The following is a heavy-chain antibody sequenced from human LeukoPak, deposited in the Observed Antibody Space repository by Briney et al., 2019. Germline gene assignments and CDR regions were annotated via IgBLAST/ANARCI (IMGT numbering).Heavy chain of an antibody. J-gene: IGHJ4*02. V-gene: IGHV3-30*03. Sequence: GVSLRLSCAASGFTFSSYGMHWVRQAPGKGLEWVAVISYDGSNKYYADSVKGRFTISRDNSKNTLYLQMNSLRAEDTAVYYCARASATVPNLLDHWGRGTLVTVSS. CDR2: ISYDGSNK. CDR1: GFTFSSYG. CDR3: ARASATVPNLLDH. D-gene: IGHD4-17*01.